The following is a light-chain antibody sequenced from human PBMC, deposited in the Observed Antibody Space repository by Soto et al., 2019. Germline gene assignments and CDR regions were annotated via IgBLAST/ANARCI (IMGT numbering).Light chain of an antibody. CDR2: GAS. V-gene: IGKV3-20*01. Sequence: EIVLTQSPGTLSLSPGERATLSCRASQSVSSNYLAWYQQKPGQAPRLLIYGASSRATGIPDRFSGSGSGTDFTVTISRLEPDDFAVYYCQQYVSSPYTFGQGTKLEI. CDR1: QSVSSNY. CDR3: QQYVSSPYT. J-gene: IGKJ2*01.